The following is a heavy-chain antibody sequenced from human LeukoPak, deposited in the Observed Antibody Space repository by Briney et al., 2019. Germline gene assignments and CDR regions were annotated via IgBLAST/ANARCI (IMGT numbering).Heavy chain of an antibody. Sequence: SETLSLTCTVSGGSISSYYWSWIRQPPGKGLQWIRNTYNSGSTNYNASLQSRVTISVDTSKNGFSVKLSSVTAADTAVYYCAHGKQWLVFDYWGEGILVTVSS. CDR1: GGSISSYY. CDR2: TYNSGST. D-gene: IGHD6-19*01. J-gene: IGHJ4*02. CDR3: AHGKQWLVFDY. V-gene: IGHV4-4*09.